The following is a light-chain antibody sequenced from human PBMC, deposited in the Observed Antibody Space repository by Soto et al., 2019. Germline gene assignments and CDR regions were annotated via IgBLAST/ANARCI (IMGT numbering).Light chain of an antibody. CDR2: DAS. J-gene: IGKJ1*01. V-gene: IGKV1-5*01. CDR1: HNIDRW. CDR3: QQFAISTT. Sequence: IQTTQSPSTMSDSVGDSFTITCRASHNIDRWMAWYQQKPRKAPSLLIFDASTLHSGVPSRLSGSGSGTDFTLTISSLQPDYFATYYCQQFAISTTFGQGTKVDIK.